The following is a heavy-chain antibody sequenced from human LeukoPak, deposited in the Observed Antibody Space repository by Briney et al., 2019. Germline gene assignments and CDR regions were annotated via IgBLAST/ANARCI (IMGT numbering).Heavy chain of an antibody. CDR3: ARDRYIYYHEEAGFDY. CDR2: IYSSGST. J-gene: IGHJ4*02. D-gene: IGHD3-16*02. V-gene: IGHV4-4*07. CDR1: GGSISSYY. Sequence: SETLSLTCTVSGGSISSYYWSWIRQPAGKGLEWIGRIYSSGSTNYNPSLKSRVTISVETSKNQFSLKLSSVTAADTAVYYCARDRYIYYHEEAGFDYWGQGTLVTVSS.